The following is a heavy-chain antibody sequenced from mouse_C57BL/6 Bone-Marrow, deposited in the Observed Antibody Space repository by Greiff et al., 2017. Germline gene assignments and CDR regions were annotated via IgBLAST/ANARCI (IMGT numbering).Heavy chain of an antibody. J-gene: IGHJ2*01. Sequence: EVQGVESGGGLVKPGGSLKLSCAASGFTFSSYAMSWFRQTPEKRLEWVATISDGGSYTYYPDNVKGRFTISRDNAKNNLYLQMSHLKSEDTAMYYCARGYYDDYWGQGTTLTVSS. CDR2: ISDGGSYT. CDR3: ARGYYDDY. CDR1: GFTFSSYA. V-gene: IGHV5-4*01. D-gene: IGHD2-4*01.